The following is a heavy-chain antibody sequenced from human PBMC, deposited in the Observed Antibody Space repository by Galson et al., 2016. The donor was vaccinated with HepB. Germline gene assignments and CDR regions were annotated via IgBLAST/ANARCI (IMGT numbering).Heavy chain of an antibody. CDR2: ISYEGSNK. CDR1: GFIFRSYG. J-gene: IGHJ6*02. CDR3: ANARGYGDYNYFYYYGMDV. V-gene: IGHV3-30*18. Sequence: SLRLSCAASGFIFRSYGMHWVRPAPGMGLEWVAVISYEGSNKYYADSVKGRFTISRDNSKNTLYLQMNSLRAADSAVYYCANARGYGDYNYFYYYGMDVWGHGTTVTVSS. D-gene: IGHD4-17*01.